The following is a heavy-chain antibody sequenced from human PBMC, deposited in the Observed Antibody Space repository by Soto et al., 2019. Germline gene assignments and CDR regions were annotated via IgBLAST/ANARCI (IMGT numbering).Heavy chain of an antibody. J-gene: IGHJ6*02. Sequence: ASVKVSCKASGYTFNRYYMHWVRQAPGPGLEWMGWISPHTGGTTYAQKFQGRVTMTRDTSTSTVYMELSSLRSEDTAVYYCARDYTHSSSPDYYYGMDVWGQGTTVTVSS. D-gene: IGHD6-6*01. CDR2: ISPHTGGT. CDR3: ARDYTHSSSPDYYYGMDV. V-gene: IGHV1-2*02. CDR1: GYTFNRYY.